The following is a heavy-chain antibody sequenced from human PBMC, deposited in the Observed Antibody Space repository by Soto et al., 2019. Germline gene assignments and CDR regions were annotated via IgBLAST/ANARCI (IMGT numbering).Heavy chain of an antibody. CDR1: GFTFSSYA. CDR3: AKDAHSNYYGMDV. CDR2: ISYDASNK. V-gene: IGHV3-30*18. D-gene: IGHD4-4*01. J-gene: IGHJ6*02. Sequence: QVQLVESGGGVVQPGRSLRLSCAASGFTFSSYAMHWVRQAPGKGLEWVALISYDASNKYYADSVKGRITISRDNSKRTLYLQMNSLRAEDTAVYYCAKDAHSNYYGMDVWGQGTTVTVSS.